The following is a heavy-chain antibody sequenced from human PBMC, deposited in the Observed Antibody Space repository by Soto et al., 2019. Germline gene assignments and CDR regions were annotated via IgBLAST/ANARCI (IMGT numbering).Heavy chain of an antibody. CDR2: ISAYNGNT. J-gene: IGHJ4*02. D-gene: IGHD3-22*01. Sequence: ASVKVSCKASGYTFTSYGIIWVRQAPGQGLEWMGWISAYNGNTNYAQKLQGRVTMTTDTSTSTAYMELRSLRSDDTAVYYCARGAYYDSSGFSAYWGQGTLVTVSS. V-gene: IGHV1-18*01. CDR3: ARGAYYDSSGFSAY. CDR1: GYTFTSYG.